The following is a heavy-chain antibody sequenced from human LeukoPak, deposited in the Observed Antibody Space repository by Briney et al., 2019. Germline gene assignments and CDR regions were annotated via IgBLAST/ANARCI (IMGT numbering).Heavy chain of an antibody. CDR3: ARAVAGTFDY. CDR2: ISSSGSTI. J-gene: IGHJ4*02. CDR1: GFTFSSYE. V-gene: IGHV3-48*03. D-gene: IGHD6-19*01. Sequence: GGSLRLSCAASGFTFSSYEMNWARQAPGKGLECVSYISSSGSTIYYADSVKGRFTISRDNAKNSLYLQMNSLRAEDTAVYYCARAVAGTFDYWGQGTLVTVSS.